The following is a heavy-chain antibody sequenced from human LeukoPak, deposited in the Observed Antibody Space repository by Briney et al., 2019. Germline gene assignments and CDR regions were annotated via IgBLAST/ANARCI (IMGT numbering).Heavy chain of an antibody. Sequence: LRLSCAASGFTFSDYYMSWIRQAPGKGLEWIGSIYYSGTTYYSPSLESRVTISVDTSNNQVSLNLNSVTAADTAIYFCARGGFYGHPFDFGGQGTLVTVSS. CDR2: IYYSGTT. J-gene: IGHJ4*02. CDR3: ARGGFYGHPFDF. D-gene: IGHD3-10*01. CDR1: GFTFSDYY. V-gene: IGHV4-38-2*01.